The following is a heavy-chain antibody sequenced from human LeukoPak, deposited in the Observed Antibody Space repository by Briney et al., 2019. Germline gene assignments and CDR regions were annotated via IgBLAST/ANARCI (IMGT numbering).Heavy chain of an antibody. J-gene: IGHJ4*02. CDR3: ARANGNWEIHTYVH. D-gene: IGHD1-26*01. CDR2: IYYSGST. CDR1: GGSISSSSYY. V-gene: IGHV4-39*07. Sequence: SETLSLTCTVSGGSISSSSYYWGWIRQPPGKGLEWIGSIYYSGSTYYNPSLKSRVTISVDTSKNQFSLKLSSVTAADTAVYYCARANGNWEIHTYVHWGQGTLVTVSS.